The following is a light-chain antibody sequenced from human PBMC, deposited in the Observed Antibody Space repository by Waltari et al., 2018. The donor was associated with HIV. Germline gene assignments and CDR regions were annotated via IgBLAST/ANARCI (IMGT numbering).Light chain of an antibody. CDR3: AAWDESLNAWV. J-gene: IGLJ3*02. CDR1: RSNIGSND. Sequence: QSVLPQPPSASGTPGQRVTISCSGSRSNIGSNDVNWYQQVPGTAPKFLMYSNNKRPAGFPYLFSGSKSGTSASLAISGLQSDDEADYYCAAWDESLNAWVFGGGTRLTVL. CDR2: SNN. V-gene: IGLV1-44*01.